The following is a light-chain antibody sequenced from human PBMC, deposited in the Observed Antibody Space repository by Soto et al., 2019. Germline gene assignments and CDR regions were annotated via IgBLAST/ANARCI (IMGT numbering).Light chain of an antibody. Sequence: EVVLTQSPGTVSLSPGERATLSCRASQSVTSNYLAWYQQKPGQAPRLLIYAASSRATGIPDRFMGSGSGTDFTLSISRLEPEAFAVYYCHQYGSSITWTFGQGTKVEIK. CDR1: QSVTSNY. CDR2: AAS. CDR3: HQYGSSITWT. V-gene: IGKV3-20*01. J-gene: IGKJ1*01.